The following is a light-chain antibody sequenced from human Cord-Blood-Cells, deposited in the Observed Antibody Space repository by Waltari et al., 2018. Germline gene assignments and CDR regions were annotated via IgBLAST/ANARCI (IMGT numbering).Light chain of an antibody. CDR3: SSYTSSSAWV. J-gene: IGLJ3*02. CDR2: DVS. CDR1: SRDVGGYNY. V-gene: IGLV2-14*01. Sequence: QSALTQPASVSGSPGQPITISCTGTSRDVGGYNYVSCYQQHPGKAPKLMIYDVSNRSAVVDSRSSGSKSGNTASLTISGLQAEDEADYYCSSYTSSSAWVFGGGTKLTVL.